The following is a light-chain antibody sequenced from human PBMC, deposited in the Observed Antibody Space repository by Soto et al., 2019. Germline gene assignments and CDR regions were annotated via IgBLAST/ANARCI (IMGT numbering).Light chain of an antibody. Sequence: QSALTQPASVSGSPGQSIAISCTGTSSDVGGYNYVSWYQLHPDRAPKPIIYDVSNRPSGVSNRFSGSKSGNTASLTISGLQSEDEADYYCSSYTSSITRVFGTGTMVTVL. V-gene: IGLV2-14*01. CDR3: SSYTSSITRV. J-gene: IGLJ1*01. CDR1: SSDVGGYNY. CDR2: DVS.